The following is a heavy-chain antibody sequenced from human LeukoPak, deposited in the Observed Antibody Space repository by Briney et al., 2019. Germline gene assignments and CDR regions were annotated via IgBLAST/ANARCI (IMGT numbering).Heavy chain of an antibody. CDR2: ISGSGGST. J-gene: IGHJ6*02. CDR1: GFTFSSYA. Sequence: PGGSLGLSCAASGFTFSSYAMSWVRQAPGKGLEWVSAISGSGGSTYYADSVKGRFTISRDNSKNTLYLQMNSLRAEDTAVHYCASGGMLPYYYYYGMDVWGQGTTVTVSS. D-gene: IGHD2-8*01. V-gene: IGHV3-23*01. CDR3: ASGGMLPYYYYYGMDV.